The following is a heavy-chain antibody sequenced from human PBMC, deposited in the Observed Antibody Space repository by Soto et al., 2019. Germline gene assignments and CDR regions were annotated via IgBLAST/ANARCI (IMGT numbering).Heavy chain of an antibody. D-gene: IGHD3-10*01. CDR3: TTDRGIWYYYYGMDV. CDR1: GFTFSNAW. V-gene: IGHV3-15*07. Sequence: GGSLRLSCAASGFTFSNAWMNWVRQAPGKGLEWVGRIKSKTDGGTTDYAAPVKGRFTISRDDSKNTLYLQMNSLKTEDTAVYYCTTDRGIWYYYYGMDVWGQGTTVTAP. J-gene: IGHJ6*02. CDR2: IKSKTDGGTT.